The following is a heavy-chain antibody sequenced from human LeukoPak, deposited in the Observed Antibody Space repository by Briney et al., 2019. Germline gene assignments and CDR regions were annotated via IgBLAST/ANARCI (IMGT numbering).Heavy chain of an antibody. J-gene: IGHJ4*02. V-gene: IGHV3-66*01. CDR2: IYGGVNT. Sequence: GGPLRLSCAASGFTVSSNYMSWVRQAPGKGLEWVSVIYGGVNTGYADSVQGRFTISRDNSKNTLYLQMSSLRAEDTAVYYCAKSPKTGFLFDYWGKGTLVTVSS. D-gene: IGHD1-1*01. CDR1: GFTVSSNY. CDR3: AKSPKTGFLFDY.